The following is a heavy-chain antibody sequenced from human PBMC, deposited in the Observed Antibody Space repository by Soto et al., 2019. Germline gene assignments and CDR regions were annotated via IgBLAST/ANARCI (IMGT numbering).Heavy chain of an antibody. Sequence: SLTCTVSGGSISSSSYYWGWIRQPPGKGLEWIGSIYYSGSTYYNPSLKSRVTISVDTSKNQFSLKLSSVTAADTAVYYCARQSSGWMDFDYWGQGTLVTVSS. CDR2: IYYSGST. D-gene: IGHD6-19*01. CDR3: ARQSSGWMDFDY. J-gene: IGHJ4*02. V-gene: IGHV4-39*01. CDR1: GGSISSSSYY.